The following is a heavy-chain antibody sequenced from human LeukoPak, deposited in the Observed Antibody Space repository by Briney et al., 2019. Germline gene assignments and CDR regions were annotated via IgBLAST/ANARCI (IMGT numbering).Heavy chain of an antibody. D-gene: IGHD6-13*01. J-gene: IGHJ4*02. V-gene: IGHV1-46*01. CDR2: INPSGGST. Sequence: GASVKVSRKASGYTLTSYYMHWVRQAPGQGLEWMGIINPSGGSTSYAQKFQGRVTMTRDTSTSTVYMELSSLRSEDTAVYYCARRALSSRVSDYWGQGTLVTVSS. CDR3: ARRALSSRVSDY. CDR1: GYTLTSYY.